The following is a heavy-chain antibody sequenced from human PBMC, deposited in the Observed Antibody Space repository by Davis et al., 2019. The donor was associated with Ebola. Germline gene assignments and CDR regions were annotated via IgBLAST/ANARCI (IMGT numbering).Heavy chain of an antibody. D-gene: IGHD4-17*01. CDR1: GYTFTGYY. V-gene: IGHV1-2*04. CDR2: INPNSGGT. CDR3: ARKRNYGAFDI. Sequence: ASVKVSCKASGYTFTGYYMHWVRQAPGQGLEWMGWINPNSGGTNYAQKFQGWVTMTRDTSISTAYMELSRLRSDDTAGYYCARKRNYGAFDIWGQGTMVTVSS. J-gene: IGHJ3*02.